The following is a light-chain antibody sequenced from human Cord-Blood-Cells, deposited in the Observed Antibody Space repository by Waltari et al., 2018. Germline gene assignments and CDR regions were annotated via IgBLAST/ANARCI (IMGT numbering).Light chain of an antibody. V-gene: IGKV1-12*01. CDR2: AAS. CDR3: QQANSFPWT. CDR1: QGFSSW. J-gene: IGKJ1*01. Sequence: DIKMTQSPSSVSASVGDRVTLTCRASQGFSSWLAWYQQKPGKAPKLLIYAASSLQSGVPSRFRGSGSGTEFTLTISSLQPEDFATYYCQQANSFPWTFGQGTKVEIK.